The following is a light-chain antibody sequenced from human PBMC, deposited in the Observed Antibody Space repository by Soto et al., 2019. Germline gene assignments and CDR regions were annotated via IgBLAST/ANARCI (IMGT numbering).Light chain of an antibody. V-gene: IGKV3-15*01. J-gene: IGKJ1*01. CDR3: QQYNYWPPM. CDR2: GAS. CDR1: QSLGSK. Sequence: EVVVTQSPATLAVSPGERATLSCRASQSLGSKLAWYQQKPGQGPRLLIYGASTRTTAVPGRFSGSGSGKEFILTISSLQSEDFAVYYCQQYNYWPPMFGQGTRVEFK.